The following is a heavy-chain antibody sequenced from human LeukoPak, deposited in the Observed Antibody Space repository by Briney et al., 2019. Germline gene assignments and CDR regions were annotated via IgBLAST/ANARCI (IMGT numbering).Heavy chain of an antibody. V-gene: IGHV1-69*05. CDR1: GGTFSSYA. CDR2: IIPIFGTA. Sequence: SVKVSCKASGGTFSSYAISWVRQAPGQRLEWMGRIIPIFGTANYAQKFQGRVTITTDESTSTAYMELSSLRSEDTAVYYCARDRGNWNDMNWFDPWGQGTLVTVSS. CDR3: ARDRGNWNDMNWFDP. J-gene: IGHJ5*02. D-gene: IGHD1-1*01.